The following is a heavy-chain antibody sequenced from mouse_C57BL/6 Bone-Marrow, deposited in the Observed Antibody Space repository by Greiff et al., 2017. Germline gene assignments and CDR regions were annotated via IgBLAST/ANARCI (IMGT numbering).Heavy chain of an antibody. Sequence: EVKLMESGEGLVKPGGSLKLSCAASGFTFSSYAMSWVRQTPEKRLEWVAYISSGGDYIYYADTVKGRFTISRDNARNTLYLQMSSLKSEDTAMYYCTRDRITTVVDPAWFAYWGQGTLVTVSA. CDR2: ISSGGDYI. V-gene: IGHV5-9-1*02. CDR3: TRDRITTVVDPAWFAY. D-gene: IGHD1-1*01. J-gene: IGHJ3*01. CDR1: GFTFSSYA.